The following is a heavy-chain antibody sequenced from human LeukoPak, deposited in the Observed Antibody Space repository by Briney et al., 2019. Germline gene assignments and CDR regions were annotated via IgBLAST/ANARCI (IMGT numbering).Heavy chain of an antibody. CDR1: RFTFSNAW. J-gene: IGHJ4*02. Sequence: GGSLKLSCAASRFTFSNAWMSWVRQAPGKGLEWLGRIKSKTDGGTTDYAAPVKGRFTISRDDSKNTLYLQMNSLKTEDTAVYYCTTSARYFGWLPNPPFDFWGQGTMVTVSS. CDR2: IKSKTDGGTT. CDR3: TTSARYFGWLPNPPFDF. V-gene: IGHV3-15*01. D-gene: IGHD3-9*01.